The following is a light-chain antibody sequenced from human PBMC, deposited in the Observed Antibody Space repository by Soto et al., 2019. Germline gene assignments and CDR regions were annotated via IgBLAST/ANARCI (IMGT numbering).Light chain of an antibody. CDR3: QVWDSSSDHSV. Sequence: SYELTQPPSVSVAPGNTARITCGGNNIGSKSVHWYQQKPGQAPVVVIYYDSDRPSGMPERFSGSNSGNTATLTISRVEAGDEADYYCQVWDSSSDHSVFGTGTKVTVL. V-gene: IGLV3-21*04. CDR2: YDS. J-gene: IGLJ1*01. CDR1: NIGSKS.